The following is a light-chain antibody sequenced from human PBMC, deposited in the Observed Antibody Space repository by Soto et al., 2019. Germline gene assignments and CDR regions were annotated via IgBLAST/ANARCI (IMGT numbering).Light chain of an antibody. V-gene: IGKV3-15*01. CDR2: DAS. CDR1: QDVGMN. CDR3: HQYNKWPPFT. Sequence: EIVLTQSPATLSVSPGERATLSCRASQDVGMNVAWYQQKPGQAPRLLIYDASIRATGIPARFSGGGSGTEFTLTIASLQSADFAVYYCHQYNKWPPFTFGPGTKVDIK. J-gene: IGKJ3*01.